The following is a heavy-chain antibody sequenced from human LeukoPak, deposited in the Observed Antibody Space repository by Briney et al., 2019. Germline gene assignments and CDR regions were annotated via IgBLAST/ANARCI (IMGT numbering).Heavy chain of an antibody. Sequence: PSETLSLTCVVSGGSINAGAYSWSWVRQPAGLGLEWIGYIFQSVSAHYNPSLKSRVTISIDRSKNQFSLRLNSVTAADTALYYCARGVRPYGGYEYLRDFYFDSWGPGTLVTVSS. CDR2: IFQSVSA. V-gene: IGHV4-30-2*01. D-gene: IGHD4-23*01. CDR3: ARGVRPYGGYEYLRDFYFDS. J-gene: IGHJ4*02. CDR1: GGSINAGAYS.